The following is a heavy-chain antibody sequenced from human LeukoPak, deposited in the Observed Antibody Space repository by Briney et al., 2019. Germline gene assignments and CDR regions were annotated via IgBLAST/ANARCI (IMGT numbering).Heavy chain of an antibody. J-gene: IGHJ3*02. CDR1: GYRFTSYD. Sequence: ASVKVSCKASGYRFTSYDLNWVRQATGQGLEWMGWINPNSGNTGYAQKFQGRVTITRNTPLSTAYMELSSLRSEDTAVYYCARGFSGSGWYGAFDIWGQGTMVTVSS. V-gene: IGHV1-8*01. CDR2: INPNSGNT. CDR3: ARGFSGSGWYGAFDI. D-gene: IGHD6-19*01.